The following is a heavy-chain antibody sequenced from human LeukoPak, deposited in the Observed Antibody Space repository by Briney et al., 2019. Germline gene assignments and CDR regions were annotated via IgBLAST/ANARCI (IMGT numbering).Heavy chain of an antibody. J-gene: IGHJ4*02. CDR3: TTFTGFYYGSGSYYNPAV. CDR2: IKSKTDGRTT. CDR1: GFTFSNAW. D-gene: IGHD3-10*01. Sequence: GGSLRLSCAASGFTFSNAWMSWVRQAPGKGLEWVGRIKSKTDGRTTDYAAPVKGRFTISRDDSKNTLYLQMNSLKTEDTAVYYCTTFTGFYYGSGSYYNPAVWGQGTLVTVSS. V-gene: IGHV3-15*01.